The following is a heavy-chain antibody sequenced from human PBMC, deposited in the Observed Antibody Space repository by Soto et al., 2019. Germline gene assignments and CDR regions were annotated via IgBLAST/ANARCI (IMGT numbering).Heavy chain of an antibody. V-gene: IGHV3-15*07. J-gene: IGHJ4*02. D-gene: IGHD4-17*01. Sequence: GGSLRLSCAGAGFIFSNAWVNWVRQAPGKGLEWVGRIKSRTDGGTTDYAAPVEGRFTISRNDPQNTVYLQMNSLRAEDTAVYYCANGDLELFFNLDYWGQGTLVTVSS. CDR3: ANGDLELFFNLDY. CDR1: GFIFSNAW. CDR2: IKSRTDGGTT.